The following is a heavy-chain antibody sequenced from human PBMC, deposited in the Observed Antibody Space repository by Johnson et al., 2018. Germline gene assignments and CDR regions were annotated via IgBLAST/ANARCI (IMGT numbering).Heavy chain of an antibody. CDR2: ISSDGSQK. CDR3: TREARGTTDAFDI. J-gene: IGHJ3*02. CDR1: TFTFSGYT. Sequence: VQLVESGGGVVQPGRSLRLSCAASTFTFSGYTMHWVRQGPGKGLEWVEVISSDGSQKYYADSVKGRFTISRDNFKNTLYLQMNSLRPEDTTIYYCTREARGTTDAFDIWGQGTRVTVSS. V-gene: IGHV3-30-3*01. D-gene: IGHD1-14*01.